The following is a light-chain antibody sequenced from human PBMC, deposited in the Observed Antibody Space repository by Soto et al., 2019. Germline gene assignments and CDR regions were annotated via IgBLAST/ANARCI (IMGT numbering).Light chain of an antibody. CDR1: QSVLTK. J-gene: IGKJ5*01. CDR3: QQYGASPIT. V-gene: IGKV3-20*01. Sequence: PGDRATLSCRASQSVLTKLAWYQHKPGQAPRLLVSGASSRATGIPDRFSGRGSGTDFTLIISRLEPEDFALYYCQQYGASPITFGQGTRLEIK. CDR2: GAS.